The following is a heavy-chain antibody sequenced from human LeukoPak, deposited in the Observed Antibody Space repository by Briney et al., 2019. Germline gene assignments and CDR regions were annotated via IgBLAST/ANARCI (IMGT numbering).Heavy chain of an antibody. CDR1: GYTFTSYA. CDR2: INAGNGNT. CDR3: ATGLQYGLWGVPYFYYMHA. J-gene: IGHJ6*03. Sequence: ASVKVSCKASGYTFTSYAMHWVRQAPGQRLEWMGWINAGNGNTKYLQKFQGRVTITGDTSITTAYMELGSLTSDDTAVYYCATGLQYGLWGVPYFYYMHAWGKGTTVTVSS. V-gene: IGHV1-3*01. D-gene: IGHD3-10*01.